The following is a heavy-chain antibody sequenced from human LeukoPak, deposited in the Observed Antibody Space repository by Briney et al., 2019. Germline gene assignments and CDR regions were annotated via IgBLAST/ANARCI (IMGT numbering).Heavy chain of an antibody. CDR2: ISNSDGST. J-gene: IGHJ4*02. D-gene: IGHD1-14*01. CDR3: AKATGYLL. V-gene: IGHV3-23*01. CDR1: GFTFSSYA. Sequence: PGGSLRLSCAASGFTFSSYAMSWVRQAPGKGLEWVSTISNSDGSTYYADSVKGRFSISRDNSENTLYLQMNSLRAEDTAVYYCAKATGYLLWGQRTLVTVSS.